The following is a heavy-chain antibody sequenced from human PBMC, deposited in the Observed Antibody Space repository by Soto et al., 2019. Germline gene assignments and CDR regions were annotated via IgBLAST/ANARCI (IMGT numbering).Heavy chain of an antibody. CDR1: GFTFTRYS. Sequence: GGSLRLSCAASGFTFTRYSMNWVRQAPGKGLEWVSSISSTTNYIYYADSMKGRFTVSRDNAKNSVYLEMNSLSAEDTALYYCARESEDLTSNFDYWGQVSLVTVSS. CDR3: ARESEDLTSNFDY. V-gene: IGHV3-21*01. CDR2: ISSTTNYI. J-gene: IGHJ4*02.